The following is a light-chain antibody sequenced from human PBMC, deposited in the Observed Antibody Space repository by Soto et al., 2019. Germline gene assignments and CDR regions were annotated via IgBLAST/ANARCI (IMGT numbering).Light chain of an antibody. V-gene: IGKV3-15*01. CDR2: GAS. J-gene: IGKJ4*01. CDR1: QSISSN. CDR3: QQYNQWPLT. Sequence: EIVMTQSPATLSVSPGERATLSCRASQSISSNLAWYQQKPGQAPRLLIYGASTRATGIPARFSGSGSGTEFTLTLSSLQSEDFAVYYCQQYNQWPLTFGGGTKVEIK.